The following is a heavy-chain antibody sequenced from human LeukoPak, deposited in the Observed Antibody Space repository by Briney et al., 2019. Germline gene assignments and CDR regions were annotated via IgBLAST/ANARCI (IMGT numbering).Heavy chain of an antibody. CDR1: GYSFSGYG. Sequence: ASVKVSCKASGYSFSGYGMLWVRQAPGQGLEYVGWINTNTGNPTYGQGFTGRFVFSLDTSVNTAYLQISSLMAEDTAVYYCARAGAARLSHDYWGQGTLVTVSS. V-gene: IGHV7-4-1*02. CDR3: ARAGAARLSHDY. J-gene: IGHJ4*02. CDR2: INTNTGNP. D-gene: IGHD6-6*01.